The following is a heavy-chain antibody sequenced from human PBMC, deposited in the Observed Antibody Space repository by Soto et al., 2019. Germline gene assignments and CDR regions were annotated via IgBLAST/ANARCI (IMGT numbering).Heavy chain of an antibody. CDR1: GFTFSSYA. D-gene: IGHD6-19*01. J-gene: IGHJ3*02. V-gene: IGHV3-23*01. CDR3: AKYTEQWLVSDASDI. CDR2: ISGSGGST. Sequence: GGSLRLSCAASGFTFSSYAMSWVRQAPGKGLEWVSAISGSGGSTFYADSVKGRFTISRDNSKNTLYLQMNSLRAEDTAVYYCAKYTEQWLVSDASDIWCQGTMLSVSS.